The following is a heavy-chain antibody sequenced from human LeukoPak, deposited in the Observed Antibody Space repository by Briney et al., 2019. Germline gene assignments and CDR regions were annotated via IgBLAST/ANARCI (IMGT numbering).Heavy chain of an antibody. V-gene: IGHV3-48*01. CDR1: GFTFSSYS. J-gene: IGHJ4*02. Sequence: LTGGSLRLSCAASGFTFSSYSMNWVRQAPGKGLEWVSYISSSSSTIYYADSVKGRFTISRDNSKNTLYLQMNSLRAEDTAVYYCAKEAYSSSPYWGQGTLVTVSS. D-gene: IGHD6-13*01. CDR2: ISSSSSTI. CDR3: AKEAYSSSPY.